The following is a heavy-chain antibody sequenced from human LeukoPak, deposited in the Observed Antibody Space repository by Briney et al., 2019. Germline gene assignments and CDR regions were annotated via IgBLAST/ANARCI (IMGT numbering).Heavy chain of an antibody. J-gene: IGHJ5*02. CDR3: AKLRCWGSSTSCTRGNWLDP. V-gene: IGHV3-53*01. CDR2: IYTDGNT. D-gene: IGHD2-2*01. CDR1: GFTVSSND. Sequence: GSLRLSCGASGFTVSSNDMSWVRQAPGKGLEWVSFIYTDGNTKYADSVQGRFTISRDNSRNTLYLQLNSLRAEDTAVYYCAKLRCWGSSTSCTRGNWLDPWGQGTLVTVSS.